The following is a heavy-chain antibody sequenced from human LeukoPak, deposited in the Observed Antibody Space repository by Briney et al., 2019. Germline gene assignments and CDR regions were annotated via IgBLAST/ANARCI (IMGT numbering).Heavy chain of an antibody. CDR3: ASQYYYDSSGYYSSFDY. J-gene: IGHJ4*02. CDR1: DGSFSGYY. V-gene: IGHV4-34*01. D-gene: IGHD3-22*01. CDR2: VNHSGST. Sequence: SETLSLTCAVYDGSFSGYYWSWIRQPPGKGLEWIGEVNHSGSTNYNPSLKSRVTISVDTSKNQFSLKLSSVTAADTAVYYCASQYYYDSSGYYSSFDYWGQGTLVTVSS.